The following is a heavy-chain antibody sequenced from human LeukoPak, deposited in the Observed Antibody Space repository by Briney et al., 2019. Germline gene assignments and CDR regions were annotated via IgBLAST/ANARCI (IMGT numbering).Heavy chain of an antibody. V-gene: IGHV1-69*05. J-gene: IGHJ4*02. CDR1: GGTFSSYA. CDR3: ASRWSEYSSSYDY. Sequence: SVKVSCKASGGTFSSYAISWVRQAPGQGLEWMGGIIPIFSTANYAQKFQGRVTITTDESTSTAYMELSSLRSEDTAVYYCASRWSEYSSSYDYWGQGTLVTVSS. D-gene: IGHD6-13*01. CDR2: IIPIFSTA.